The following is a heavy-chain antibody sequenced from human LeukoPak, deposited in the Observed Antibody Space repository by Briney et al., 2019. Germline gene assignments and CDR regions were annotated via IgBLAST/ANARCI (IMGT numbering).Heavy chain of an antibody. CDR2: ISSSSSYI. CDR1: GFIFSSYS. CDR3: ARESSSGYSGYDPVAFDY. Sequence: GGSLRLSCAASGFIFSSYSMNWVRQAPGKGLEWVSSISSSSSYIYYADSVKGRFTISRDNAKNSLYLQMNSLRAEDTAVYYCARESSSGYSGYDPVAFDYWGQGTLVTVSS. V-gene: IGHV3-21*01. J-gene: IGHJ4*02. D-gene: IGHD5-12*01.